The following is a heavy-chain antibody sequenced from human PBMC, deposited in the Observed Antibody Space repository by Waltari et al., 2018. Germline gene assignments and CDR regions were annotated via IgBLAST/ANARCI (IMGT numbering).Heavy chain of an antibody. CDR3: ARPRMVAKGDDAFDI. V-gene: IGHV5-51*03. J-gene: IGHJ3*02. CDR1: GYSFTSYW. CDR2: IYPGDSDT. Sequence: EVQLVQSGAEVKKPGESLKISCKGSGYSFTSYWIGWVRQMPGKGLEWMGIIYPGDSDTRYSPSFQGQVTISADKSISPAYLQWSNLKASDTAMYYCARPRMVAKGDDAFDIWGQGTMVTVSS. D-gene: IGHD5-12*01.